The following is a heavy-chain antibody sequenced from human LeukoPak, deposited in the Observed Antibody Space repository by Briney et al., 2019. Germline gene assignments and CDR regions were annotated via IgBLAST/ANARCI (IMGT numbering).Heavy chain of an antibody. V-gene: IGHV4-34*01. CDR1: GGSFSGYY. CDR2: INHSGST. CDR3: ARGSNTVTTPLFDY. J-gene: IGHJ4*02. Sequence: SETLSLTCAVYGGSFSGYYWSWIRQPPGKGLEWIGEINHSGSTNYNPSLKSRVTISVDTSKNQFSLKLSSVTAADTAVYYCARGSNTVTTPLFDYWVQGTMVTVSS. D-gene: IGHD4-17*01.